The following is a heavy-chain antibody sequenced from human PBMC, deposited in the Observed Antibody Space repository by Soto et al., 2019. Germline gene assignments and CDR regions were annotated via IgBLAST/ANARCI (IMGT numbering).Heavy chain of an antibody. V-gene: IGHV4-4*02. J-gene: IGHJ4*02. CDR3: ASRDPGTSVDY. CDR1: GGSFTSNNW. CDR2: IYRTGST. D-gene: IGHD1-7*01. Sequence: SETLSLTCAVSGGSFTSNNWWTWVRQPPGQGLEWIGEIYRTGSTNYNPSLKSRVTISLDKSENQFSLKVTSLTAADTAVYYCASRDPGTSVDYWGQGTWSPFL.